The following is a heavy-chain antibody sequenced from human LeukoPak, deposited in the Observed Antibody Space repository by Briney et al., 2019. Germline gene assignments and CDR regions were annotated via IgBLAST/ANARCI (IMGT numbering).Heavy chain of an antibody. V-gene: IGHV1-2*02. CDR3: VRDNGSSYYRGWFHP. D-gene: IGHD4-11*01. Sequence: ASVKVSCKASGYTFTDYYIHWVRQAPGQGLEWMGWINPDNGGTNYEQKFQGRVAMTRETSISTAYMELSRLRSDDTAVYYCVRDNGSSYYRGWFHPWGQGTLVTVSS. CDR2: INPDNGGT. CDR1: GYTFTDYY. J-gene: IGHJ5*02.